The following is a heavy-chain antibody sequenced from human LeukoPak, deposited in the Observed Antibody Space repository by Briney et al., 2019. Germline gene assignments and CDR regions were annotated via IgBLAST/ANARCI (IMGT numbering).Heavy chain of an antibody. D-gene: IGHD6-13*01. CDR2: INPNSGGT. Sequence: ASVKVSCKASGYTFTGYYMHWVRQAPGQGLEWMGWINPNSGGTNFAQNFQGRVTMTRDPSISTAYMELSRLRSDDTAVYYCARDQGGYYSSSWVFDYWGQGTLVTVSS. CDR3: ARDQGGYYSSSWVFDY. V-gene: IGHV1-2*02. J-gene: IGHJ4*02. CDR1: GYTFTGYY.